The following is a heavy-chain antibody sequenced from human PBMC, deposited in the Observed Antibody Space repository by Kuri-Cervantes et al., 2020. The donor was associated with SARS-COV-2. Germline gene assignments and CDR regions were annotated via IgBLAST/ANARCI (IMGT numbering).Heavy chain of an antibody. D-gene: IGHD4-17*01. V-gene: IGHV3-21*06. CDR2: IGPSNTYI. J-gene: IGHJ4*02. CDR3: ARAYGDYVFREGLDS. CDR1: GFTFSTYN. Sequence: GESLKISCTASGFTFSTYNMKWVRQAPGKGLEWVSGIGPSNTYIYYADSVKGRFITSRDNAKNSLYLQMNSLRVEDTALYYCARAYGDYVFREGLDSWGQGTLVTVSS.